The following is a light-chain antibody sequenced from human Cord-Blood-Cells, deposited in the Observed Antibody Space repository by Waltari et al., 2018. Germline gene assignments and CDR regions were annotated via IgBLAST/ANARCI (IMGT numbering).Light chain of an antibody. V-gene: IGKV1-5*01. Sequence: DIQMTQSPSTLSESVGDRVTITCRASQSISSWLAWYQQKPGKAPKLLIYDASSLESGVPARFSGSGSVTEFTLTISSLQPDDFATYYCQQYNSYSWTFGQGTKVEIK. CDR2: DAS. CDR1: QSISSW. CDR3: QQYNSYSWT. J-gene: IGKJ1*01.